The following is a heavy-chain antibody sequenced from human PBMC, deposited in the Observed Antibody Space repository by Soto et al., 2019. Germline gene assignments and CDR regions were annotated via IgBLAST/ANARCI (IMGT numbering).Heavy chain of an antibody. Sequence: QVQLQQWGAGLLKPSETLSLTCVVYGGSLSGYYWSWIRQPPGKGLEWIGEIKDGGLTNYSPSLKSRATISVGRLKNQFSLKLHSVTAADTAVYYCARGQEGVVATHWDQGALVTVSS. CDR1: GGSLSGYY. D-gene: IGHD5-12*01. V-gene: IGHV4-34*01. J-gene: IGHJ4*02. CDR3: ARGQEGVVATH. CDR2: IKDGGLT.